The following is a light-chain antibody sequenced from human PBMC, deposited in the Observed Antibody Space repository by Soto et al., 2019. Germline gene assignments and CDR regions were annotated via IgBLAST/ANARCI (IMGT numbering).Light chain of an antibody. Sequence: QSVLTQPASVSGSPGQSITISCTGTSSDVGGYDYVSWYQLHPGKAPKLMVFEVNNRPSGVSYRFSGSKSGNTASLTISGLQAEDEADYYCCSYAGNLALFGGGTKVTVL. CDR3: CSYAGNLAL. CDR2: EVN. V-gene: IGLV2-14*01. J-gene: IGLJ2*01. CDR1: SSDVGGYDY.